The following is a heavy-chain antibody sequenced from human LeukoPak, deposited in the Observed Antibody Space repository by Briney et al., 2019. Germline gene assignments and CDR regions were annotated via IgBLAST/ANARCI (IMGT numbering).Heavy chain of an antibody. CDR2: INNDGRSA. J-gene: IGHJ4*02. CDR1: GLTFSNYG. V-gene: IGHV3-74*01. D-gene: IGHD3-10*01. Sequence: SGGSLRLSCAASGLTFSNYGMMWVRQAPGKGLVWVSYINNDGRSATYADSVKGRFTISRDNAKNTLYLQMNSLKAEDSAMYYCARNYNGVSNWGQGTLVIVSS. CDR3: ARNYNGVSN.